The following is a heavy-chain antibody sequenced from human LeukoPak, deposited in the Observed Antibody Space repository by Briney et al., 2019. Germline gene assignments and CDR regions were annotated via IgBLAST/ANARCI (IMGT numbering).Heavy chain of an antibody. Sequence: SETLSLTCTVSGGSISSSSYYWGWIRQPPGKGLEWIGSIYYSGSTYYNPSLKSRVTISVDTSKNQFSLKLSSVTAADTAVYYCARHAVVPAARYFDYWGQGTLVTVSS. CDR2: IYYSGST. J-gene: IGHJ4*02. V-gene: IGHV4-39*01. CDR1: GGSISSSSYY. D-gene: IGHD2-2*01. CDR3: ARHAVVPAARYFDY.